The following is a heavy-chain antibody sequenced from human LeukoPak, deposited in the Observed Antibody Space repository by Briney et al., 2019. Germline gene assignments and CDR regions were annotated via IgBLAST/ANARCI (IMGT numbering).Heavy chain of an antibody. Sequence: GASVTVSCLASGCTFSSYAISGVRPAPGQGREWMGAIIPIFGTANYAQKFQCRVTITADESTSTAYMELSSLRSEDTAVYYCARGNYYGGNGFDYWGQGTLVTVSS. V-gene: IGHV1-69*13. J-gene: IGHJ4*02. D-gene: IGHD4-23*01. CDR2: IIPIFGTA. CDR1: GCTFSSYA. CDR3: ARGNYYGGNGFDY.